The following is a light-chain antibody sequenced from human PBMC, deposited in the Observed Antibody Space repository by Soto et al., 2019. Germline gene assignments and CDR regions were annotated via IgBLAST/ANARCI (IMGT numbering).Light chain of an antibody. CDR2: GAS. CDR3: QQYGSSPLFT. CDR1: QSVSSSY. V-gene: IGKV3-20*01. J-gene: IGKJ3*01. Sequence: EIVLTQSPGTLSLSPGERATLSCRASQSVSSSYLAWYQQKPGQAPRLLIYGASSRATGIPARFSGSGSGTDFTLTISRLEPEEFAVYYCQQYGSSPLFTFGPGTKVDIK.